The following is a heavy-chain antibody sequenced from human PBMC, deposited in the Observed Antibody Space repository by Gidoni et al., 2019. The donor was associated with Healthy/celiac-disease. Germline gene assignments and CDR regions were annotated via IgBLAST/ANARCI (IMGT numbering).Heavy chain of an antibody. J-gene: IGHJ4*02. V-gene: IGHV3-30*18. CDR3: AKGVPRGSWFAVDDY. CDR1: GFPFSSYG. Sequence: QVQLVESGGCVVQPGRYLRLPCAASGFPFSSYGMHWVRQAPGQGLEWVAVISYDGSNKYYADSVKGRFTISRDNSKNTLYLQMNSLRAEVTAVYYCAKGVPRGSWFAVDDYWGQGTLVTVSS. D-gene: IGHD6-13*01. CDR2: ISYDGSNK.